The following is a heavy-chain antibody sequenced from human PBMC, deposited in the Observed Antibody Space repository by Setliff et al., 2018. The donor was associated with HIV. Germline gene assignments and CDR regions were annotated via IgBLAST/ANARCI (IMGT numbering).Heavy chain of an antibody. CDR2: IYHTGAT. V-gene: IGHV4-30-4*08. D-gene: IGHD6-25*01. J-gene: IGHJ4*02. CDR1: GDSVSSGSYY. CDR3: ARMSISASVYFDY. Sequence: SETLSLTCTVSGDSVSSGSYYWSWIRQPPGKGLEWIGYIYHTGATYYKSSLESRLTISVDTSKNQFSLKLNSVTAADTAVYFCARMSISASVYFDYWGQGSQVTVSS.